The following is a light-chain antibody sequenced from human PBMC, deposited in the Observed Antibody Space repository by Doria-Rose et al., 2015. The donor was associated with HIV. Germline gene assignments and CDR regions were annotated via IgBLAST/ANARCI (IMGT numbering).Light chain of an antibody. CDR2: AAS. CDR1: QTVSNY. J-gene: IGKJ1*01. Sequence: TQSPSSLSASIGDRVTITCRASQTVSNYLNWFQQEPGKAPKLLIYAASRLQSGVPSRFSGSGSGTDFTLTISGLQPGDFATYYCQQTYSSPPWTFGQGTKVEMK. CDR3: QQTYSSPPWT. V-gene: IGKV1-39*01.